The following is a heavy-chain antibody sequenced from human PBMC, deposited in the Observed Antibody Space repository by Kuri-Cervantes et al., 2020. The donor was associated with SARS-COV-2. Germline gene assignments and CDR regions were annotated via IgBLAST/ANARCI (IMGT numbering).Heavy chain of an antibody. CDR3: ATDFAVFGSGGSCCLH. V-gene: IGHV6-1*01. J-gene: IGHJ4*02. Sequence: SETLSLTCAISGDSVSSNSAAWNWIRQSPSRGLEWLGRTYYRSKWCNDYAVSVKSRITINPDTSKNQFSLQLNSVTPEDTAVYYCATDFAVFGSGGSCCLHWGQGTLVTVSS. D-gene: IGHD2-15*01. CDR2: TYYRSKWCN. CDR1: GDSVSSNSAA.